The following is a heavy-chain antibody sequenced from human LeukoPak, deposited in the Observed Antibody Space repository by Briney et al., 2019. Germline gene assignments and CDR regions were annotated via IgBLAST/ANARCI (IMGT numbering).Heavy chain of an antibody. CDR2: SRNKSDSYTT. CDR1: GFTFSDHY. J-gene: IGHJ3*01. Sequence: GGSLRLSCAASGFTFSDHYIDWVRQAPGKGLEWIGRSRNKSDSYTTSYAASVKGRLPISRDDSKNSLYLQMNSLKTEDTAVYYCARLVGALYAFDFWGRGTMVTVSS. CDR3: ARLVGALYAFDF. D-gene: IGHD1-26*01. V-gene: IGHV3-72*01.